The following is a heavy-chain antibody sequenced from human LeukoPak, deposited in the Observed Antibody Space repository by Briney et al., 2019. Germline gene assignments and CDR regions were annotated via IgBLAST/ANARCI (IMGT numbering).Heavy chain of an antibody. CDR2: IYYSGST. V-gene: IGHV4-39*07. Sequence: PSETLSLTCTVSGGSISSSSYYWGWIRQPPGKGLEWIGSIYYSGSTYYNPSLKSRVTISVDTSKNQFSLKLSSVTAADTAVYYCARAMHFTIFGVVITYDAFDIWGQGTMVTVSS. CDR1: GGSISSSSYY. J-gene: IGHJ3*02. CDR3: ARAMHFTIFGVVITYDAFDI. D-gene: IGHD3-3*01.